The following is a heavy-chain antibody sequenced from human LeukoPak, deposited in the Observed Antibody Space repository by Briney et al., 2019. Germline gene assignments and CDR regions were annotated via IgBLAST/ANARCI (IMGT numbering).Heavy chain of an antibody. CDR2: ISSSSSYI. J-gene: IGHJ4*02. Sequence: GGSLRHTCAASGFTFSSYSMNWVRQAPGKGLEWVSSISSSSSYIYYADSVKGRFTISRDNAKNSLYLQMNSLRAEDTAVYYCARDLGTTVTTYLDYWGQGTLVTVSS. CDR1: GFTFSSYS. CDR3: ARDLGTTVTTYLDY. D-gene: IGHD4-17*01. V-gene: IGHV3-21*01.